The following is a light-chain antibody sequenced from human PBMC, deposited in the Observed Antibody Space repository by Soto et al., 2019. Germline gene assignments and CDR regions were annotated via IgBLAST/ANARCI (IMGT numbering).Light chain of an antibody. Sequence: EIVLTQSPCTLSLSPGERATLSCTTSQSSGSNFLAWYQHKPGQAPSLLIYASSNRATGIPDRFSGSSSGTDFTLTINRLEPEDFAVYYCQLYGISHHFGQGTRVEIK. V-gene: IGKV3-20*01. CDR3: QLYGISHH. J-gene: IGKJ5*01. CDR2: ASS. CDR1: QSSGSNF.